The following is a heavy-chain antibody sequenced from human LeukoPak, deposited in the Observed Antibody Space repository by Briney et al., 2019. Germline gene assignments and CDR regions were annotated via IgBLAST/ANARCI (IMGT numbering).Heavy chain of an antibody. D-gene: IGHD6-19*01. J-gene: IGHJ3*02. CDR2: ISGSGGST. CDR3: AKFRYSSGWYSNAFDI. Sequence: GGSLRLSCAASGFTSSSYAMSWVRQAPGKELEWVSAISGSGGSTYYADSVKGRITISRDNSKNTLYLQMNSLRAEDTAVYYCAKFRYSSGWYSNAFDIWGQGTMVTVSS. V-gene: IGHV3-23*01. CDR1: GFTSSSYA.